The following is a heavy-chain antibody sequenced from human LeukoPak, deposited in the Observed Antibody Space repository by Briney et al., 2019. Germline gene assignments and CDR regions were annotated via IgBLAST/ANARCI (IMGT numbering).Heavy chain of an antibody. CDR1: GFTFSSYA. V-gene: IGHV3-48*01. CDR3: ARLLSGWYLADY. Sequence: GGSLRLSCAASGFTFSSYAMSWARQAPGKGLEWVSYITSSSNTVHYADSAKGRFTLSRDNAKSSLYLQMNSLRAEDTAIYYCARLLSGWYLADYWGQGTLVTVSS. D-gene: IGHD6-19*01. J-gene: IGHJ4*02. CDR2: ITSSSNTV.